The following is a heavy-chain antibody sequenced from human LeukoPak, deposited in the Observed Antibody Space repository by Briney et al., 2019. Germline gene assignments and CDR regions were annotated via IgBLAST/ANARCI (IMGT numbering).Heavy chain of an antibody. CDR2: INSDGINT. Sequence: GGSLRLSCAASGFTFSNYWMHWVRQAPGKGLVWVSRINSDGINTSYADSVKGRFTISRDNAKNTLNLQMNSLRAEDTAVYYCAKDIVPTNDVNADYWGQGTLVTVSS. D-gene: IGHD5-12*01. CDR1: GFTFSNYW. J-gene: IGHJ4*02. V-gene: IGHV3-74*01. CDR3: AKDIVPTNDVNADY.